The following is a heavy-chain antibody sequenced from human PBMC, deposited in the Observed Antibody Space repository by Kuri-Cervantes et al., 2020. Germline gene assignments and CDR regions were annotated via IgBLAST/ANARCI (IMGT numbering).Heavy chain of an antibody. Sequence: LSLTCAASGFTFSSYWMSWVRQAPGKGLEWVAVLSHDGSSIYYASSVKGRFTISRDNSKNTLYLQMNSLRVEDTAVYYCARDRGTGWYLPHIPWGQGTLVTVSS. CDR2: LSHDGSSI. CDR1: GFTFSSYW. D-gene: IGHD6-19*01. CDR3: ARDRGTGWYLPHIP. V-gene: IGHV3-30*03. J-gene: IGHJ5*02.